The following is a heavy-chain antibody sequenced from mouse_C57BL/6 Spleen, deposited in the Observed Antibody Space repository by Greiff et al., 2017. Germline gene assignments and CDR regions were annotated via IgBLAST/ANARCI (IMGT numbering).Heavy chain of an antibody. CDR2: IDPETGGT. V-gene: IGHV1-15*01. Sequence: VQLQQSGAELVRPGASVTLSCKASGYTFTDYEMHWVKQTPVHGLEWIGAIDPETGGTAYNQKSKGKAILTADKSSSTAYMELRSLTSEDSAVYYCRAGSPAMDYWGQGTSVTVSS. J-gene: IGHJ4*01. D-gene: IGHD1-1*01. CDR1: GYTFTDYE. CDR3: RAGSPAMDY.